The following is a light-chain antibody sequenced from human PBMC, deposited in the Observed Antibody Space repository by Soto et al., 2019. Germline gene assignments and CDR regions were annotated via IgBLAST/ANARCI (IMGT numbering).Light chain of an antibody. V-gene: IGKV1-17*01. Sequence: DIQMTQSPSSLSASVGERATTTRRESQGIGVRLAWFPQKRGKAPQYXIQSASILQSGVPSRFSGSGAGTEFILTINSLQPEDVAIDYCLQVNSYTRTFGQGTKVDIK. CDR2: SAS. CDR3: LQVNSYTRT. J-gene: IGKJ1*01. CDR1: QGIGVR.